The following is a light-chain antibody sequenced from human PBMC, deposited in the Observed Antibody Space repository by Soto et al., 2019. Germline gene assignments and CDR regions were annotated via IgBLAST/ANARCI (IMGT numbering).Light chain of an antibody. CDR1: QSVSSN. CDR3: QQSIKWWP. J-gene: IGKJ1*01. Sequence: AAVSVYTGERAKLSCRASQSVSSNLAWYQQKPGQAPRLLIYGASNRATDIPDRFSGRGSGTDFTLTISRLEPDDIAVYYCQQSIKWWPFCHGTK. CDR2: GAS. V-gene: IGKV3D-15*01.